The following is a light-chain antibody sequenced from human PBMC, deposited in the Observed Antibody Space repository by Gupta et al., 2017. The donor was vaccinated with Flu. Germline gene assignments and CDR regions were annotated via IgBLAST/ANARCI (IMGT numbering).Light chain of an antibody. CDR2: KAS. CDR1: QNINTW. Sequence: DIQMTQSPSTLSASVGDRVTITCRASQNINTWVAWYQQKPGKAPNLLIYKASTLQRGVPTRFSGSGSGTEFTLTISIRHADEFANYYCQQDNSSSRTFGQGTKVEIK. J-gene: IGKJ1*01. CDR3: QQDNSSSRT. V-gene: IGKV1-5*03.